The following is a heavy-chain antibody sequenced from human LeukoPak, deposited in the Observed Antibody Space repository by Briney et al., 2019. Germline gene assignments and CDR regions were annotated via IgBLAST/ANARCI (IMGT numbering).Heavy chain of an antibody. CDR2: IKEDGSEK. Sequence: GGSLRLSCAASGFTFSNHWMSWVRQAPGKGLEWVANIKEDGSEKYYVDSVKGRFTISRDNAKNSLDLQMNSLRAEDTAVYYCSRDVAAIRYWGQGTLVTVSS. V-gene: IGHV3-7*04. J-gene: IGHJ4*02. D-gene: IGHD2-15*01. CDR3: SRDVAAIRY. CDR1: GFTFSNHW.